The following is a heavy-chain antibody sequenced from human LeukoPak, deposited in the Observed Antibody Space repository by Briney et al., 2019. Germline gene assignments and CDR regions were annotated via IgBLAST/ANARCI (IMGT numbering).Heavy chain of an antibody. J-gene: IGHJ4*02. CDR3: AKWMGYWS. CDR1: GFTLSSYG. D-gene: IGHD6-13*01. Sequence: GGSLRLSCAASGFTLSSYGMHWVRQAPGKGLEWVAVISYDGSNKYYADSVKGRFTISRDNSKNTLYLQMNSLRAEDTAVYYCAKWMGYWSWGQGTLVTVSS. CDR2: ISYDGSNK. V-gene: IGHV3-30*18.